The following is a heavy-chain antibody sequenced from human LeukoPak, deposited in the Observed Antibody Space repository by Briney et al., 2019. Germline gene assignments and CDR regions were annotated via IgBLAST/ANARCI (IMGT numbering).Heavy chain of an antibody. CDR2: ISPSGGNT. CDR1: GYTFTTYY. D-gene: IGHD6-19*01. J-gene: IGHJ4*02. Sequence: ASVTVSCKASGYTFTTYYMHWVRQAPGQGLEWMGMISPSGGNTNYAQKFQGRVTMTRDTSTSTVYMELSSLRSEDTAIYYCARVLIDSAGWYHYDNWGQGTLVTVS. V-gene: IGHV1-46*01. CDR3: ARVLIDSAGWYHYDN.